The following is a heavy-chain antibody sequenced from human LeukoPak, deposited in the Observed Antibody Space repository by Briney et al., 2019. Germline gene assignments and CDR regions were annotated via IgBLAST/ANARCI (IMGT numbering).Heavy chain of an antibody. Sequence: PSETLSLTCAVYGGSFSGYYWSWIRQPPGKGLEWIREINHSGSTNYNPSLKSRVTISVDTSKNQFSLKLSSVTAADTAVYYCARGLTIPDYWGQGTLVTVSS. J-gene: IGHJ4*02. V-gene: IGHV4-34*01. CDR1: GGSFSGYY. CDR3: ARGLTIPDY. D-gene: IGHD3-3*01. CDR2: INHSGST.